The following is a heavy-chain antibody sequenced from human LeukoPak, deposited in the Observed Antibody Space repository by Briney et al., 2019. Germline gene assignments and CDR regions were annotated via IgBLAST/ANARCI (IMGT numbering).Heavy chain of an antibody. J-gene: IGHJ2*01. D-gene: IGHD3-22*01. CDR2: IKQDASEK. V-gene: IGHV3-7*01. CDR3: ARDLRDYYDSSGYFGWYFDL. CDR1: GFTFSSYW. Sequence: GGSLRLSCAASGFTFSSYWMSWVRQAPGKGLEWVANIKQDASEKYYVDSVKGRFTISRDNAKNSLYLQMNSLRAEDTAVYYCARDLRDYYDSSGYFGWYFDLWGRGTLVTVSS.